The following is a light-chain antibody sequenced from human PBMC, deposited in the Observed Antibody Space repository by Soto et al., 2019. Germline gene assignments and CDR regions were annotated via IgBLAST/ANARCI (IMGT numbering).Light chain of an antibody. Sequence: QSALTQTPSVSGAPGQKITMSCTGSSSNIGAGYDVHWYQQLPGAAPRLLIYADNNRPSGVPDRFSASNSGTSASLAITGLQGEDEAVYYCQSYDTSLSAVIFGAGTRLTVL. CDR3: QSYDTSLSAVI. J-gene: IGLJ2*01. V-gene: IGLV1-40*01. CDR1: SSNIGAGYD. CDR2: ADN.